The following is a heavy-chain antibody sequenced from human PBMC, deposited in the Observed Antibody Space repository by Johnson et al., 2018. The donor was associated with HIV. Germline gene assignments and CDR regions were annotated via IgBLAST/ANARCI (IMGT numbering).Heavy chain of an antibody. J-gene: IGHJ3*02. V-gene: IGHV3-30*04. Sequence: QVQLVESGGGVVQPGRSLRLSCAASGFTFSYYAMHWVRQAPGKGLEWMAVISHDGSLKYLADSVKGRFTISRDNSKNTLYLQMNSLRADDTAVYYCAKDLRLEDAFGMWGPGTMVTVSS. CDR2: ISHDGSLK. D-gene: IGHD3-16*01. CDR1: GFTFSYYA. CDR3: AKDLRLEDAFGM.